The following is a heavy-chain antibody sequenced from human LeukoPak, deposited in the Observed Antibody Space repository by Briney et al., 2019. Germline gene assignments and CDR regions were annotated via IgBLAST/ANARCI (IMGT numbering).Heavy chain of an antibody. CDR1: GFTFSSYG. CDR2: ISYDGSNK. CDR3: AKGVEGYCSSTSCYYYGMDV. V-gene: IGHV3-30*18. J-gene: IGHJ6*02. Sequence: GGSLRLSCAASGFTFSSYGMPWVRQAPGKGLEWVAVISYDGSNKYYADSVKGRFTISRDNSKNTLYLQMNSLRAEDTAVYYCAKGVEGYCSSTSCYYYGMDVWGQGTTVTVSS. D-gene: IGHD2-2*01.